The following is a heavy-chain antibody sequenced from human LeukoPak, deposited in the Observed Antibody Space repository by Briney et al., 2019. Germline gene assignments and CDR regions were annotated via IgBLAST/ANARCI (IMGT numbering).Heavy chain of an antibody. CDR3: ARAVAVAGTDWYFDL. V-gene: IGHV3-33*08. CDR2: ISYSGVVK. Sequence: GGSLRLSCTASGYTFSDYSMHWVRQAPGKGLEWVSVISYSGVVKFYADSVKGRFTISRDNAKNSLYLQMNSLRAEDTAVYYCARAVAVAGTDWYFDLWGRGTLVTVSS. J-gene: IGHJ2*01. D-gene: IGHD6-19*01. CDR1: GYTFSDYS.